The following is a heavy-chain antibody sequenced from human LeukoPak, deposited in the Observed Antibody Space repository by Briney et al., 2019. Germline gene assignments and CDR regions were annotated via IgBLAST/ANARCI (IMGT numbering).Heavy chain of an antibody. V-gene: IGHV3-64*01. D-gene: IGHD4-23*01. J-gene: IGHJ3*02. CDR3: ARDHDYGGNPDDAFDI. CDR1: GFTFSNYV. CDR2: ISSNGGST. Sequence: GGSLRLSCAAPGFTFSNYVMHWVRQAPGKGLEYVSAISSNGGSTYYANSVKGRFSISRDNSKNTLYLQMGSLRAEDMAVYYCARDHDYGGNPDDAFDIWGQGTMVAVSS.